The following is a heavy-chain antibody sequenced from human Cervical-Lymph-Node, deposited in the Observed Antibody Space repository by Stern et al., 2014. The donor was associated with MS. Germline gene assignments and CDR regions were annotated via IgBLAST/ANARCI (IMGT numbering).Heavy chain of an antibody. Sequence: EVQLLESGGGLVQPGGSLRLSCAASGFTFSSYWMSWVRQAPGKGLEWVDNIKQDGSEKYYVDSVKGRFTISRDNAKNSLYLQMNSLRAEDTAVYYCAREGSSGPFDYWGQGTLVNVSS. CDR3: AREGSSGPFDY. V-gene: IGHV3-7*03. CDR1: GFTFSSYW. CDR2: IKQDGSEK. D-gene: IGHD3-22*01. J-gene: IGHJ4*02.